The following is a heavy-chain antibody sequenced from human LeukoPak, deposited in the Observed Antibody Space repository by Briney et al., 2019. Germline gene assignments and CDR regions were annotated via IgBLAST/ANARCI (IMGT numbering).Heavy chain of an antibody. CDR2: ISSSSESI. V-gene: IGHV3-21*04. Sequence: GGSLRLSCVASGFTFSTYSMHWVRQPPGKGLEWVSSISSSSESIYYADSVKGRFTISRDNAKNSLYLQMNSLRAEDTALYYCAKPAKTDYTDYWGQGTLVTVSS. CDR3: AKPAKTDYTDY. J-gene: IGHJ4*02. D-gene: IGHD1-14*01. CDR1: GFTFSTYS.